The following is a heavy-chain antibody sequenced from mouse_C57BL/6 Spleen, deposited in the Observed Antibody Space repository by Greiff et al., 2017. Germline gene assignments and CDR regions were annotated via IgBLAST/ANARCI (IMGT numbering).Heavy chain of an antibody. CDR1: GFTFSDYG. V-gene: IGHV5-17*01. D-gene: IGHD2-13*01. Sequence: EVHLVESGGGLVKPGGSLKLSCAASGFTFSDYGMHWVRQAPEKGLEWVAYISSGSSTIYYADTVKGRFTISRDNAKNTLFLQMTSLRSEDTAMYYCAKLGTTEAMDYWGQGTSVTVSS. CDR3: AKLGTTEAMDY. J-gene: IGHJ4*01. CDR2: ISSGSSTI.